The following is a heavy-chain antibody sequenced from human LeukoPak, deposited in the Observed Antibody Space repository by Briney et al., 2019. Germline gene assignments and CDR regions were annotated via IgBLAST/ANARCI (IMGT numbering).Heavy chain of an antibody. CDR1: GGSISSSSYY. D-gene: IGHD3-22*01. V-gene: IGHV4-39*07. CDR3: ARDPSGGSSGPEYFQH. J-gene: IGHJ1*01. CDR2: IYYSGST. Sequence: SETLSLTCTVSGGSISSSSYYWGWIRQPPGKGLEWIGSIYYSGSTYYNPSLKSRVTISVDTSKNQFSLELSSVTAADTAVYYCARDPSGGSSGPEYFQHWGQGTLVTVSS.